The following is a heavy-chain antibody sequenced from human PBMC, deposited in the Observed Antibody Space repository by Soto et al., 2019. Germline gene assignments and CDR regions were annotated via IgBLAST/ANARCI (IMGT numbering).Heavy chain of an antibody. CDR1: GYTFTGYY. V-gene: IGHV1-2*04. Sequence: ASVKVSCKASGYTFTGYYMHWVRQAPGQGLEWMGWINPNSGGTNYAQKFQGWVTMTRDTSISTAYMELSRLRSGDTAVYYCARAAYDFWSGYPHGMDVWGQGTTVTVSS. J-gene: IGHJ6*02. CDR3: ARAAYDFWSGYPHGMDV. CDR2: INPNSGGT. D-gene: IGHD3-3*01.